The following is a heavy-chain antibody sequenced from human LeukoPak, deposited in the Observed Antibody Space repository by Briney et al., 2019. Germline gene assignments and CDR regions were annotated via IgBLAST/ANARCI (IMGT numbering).Heavy chain of an antibody. D-gene: IGHD6-13*01. J-gene: IGHJ4*02. Sequence: SVKVSCKASGGTFSSYAISWVRQAPGQGLEWMGRIIPIFGTENYAQKFQGRVTITTDESTSTAYMELSSLRSEDTAVYYCARPHSSSWYSLDFDYWGQGTLVTVSS. V-gene: IGHV1-69*05. CDR2: IIPIFGTE. CDR3: ARPHSSSWYSLDFDY. CDR1: GGTFSSYA.